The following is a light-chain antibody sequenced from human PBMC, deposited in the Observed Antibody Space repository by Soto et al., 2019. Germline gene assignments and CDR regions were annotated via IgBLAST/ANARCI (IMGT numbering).Light chain of an antibody. CDR2: GAS. CDR1: QSVDSN. CDR3: QQYNDWPLT. V-gene: IGKV3D-15*01. J-gene: IGKJ4*01. Sequence: EIVMTQSPATLSVSPGDGATLSCRASQSVDSNLAWYQQKPGHTPRLLIYGASTRPTGIPARFSGSGSGTEFTLTISSLQSEDSAVYYCQQYNDWPLTFGGGTQVEIK.